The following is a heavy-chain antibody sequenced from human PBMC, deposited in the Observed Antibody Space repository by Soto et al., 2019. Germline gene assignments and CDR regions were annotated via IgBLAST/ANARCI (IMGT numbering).Heavy chain of an antibody. CDR3: ARGGYTYCYDY. Sequence: QVQLVQSGAEVKKPGASVKVACKASGYTFTNYDISWVRQAPGQGLEWMGWISTYHGKTNYAQKLQGRVTMTTDTSTSTAYMELRSLTSDDTAVYYCARGGYTYCYDYWGQGTLVTVSS. J-gene: IGHJ4*02. CDR2: ISTYHGKT. D-gene: IGHD5-18*01. CDR1: GYTFTNYD. V-gene: IGHV1-18*01.